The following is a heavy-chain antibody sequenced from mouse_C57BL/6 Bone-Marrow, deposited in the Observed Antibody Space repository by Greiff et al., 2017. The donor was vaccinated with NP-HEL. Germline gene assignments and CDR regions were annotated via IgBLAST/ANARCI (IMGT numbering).Heavy chain of an antibody. J-gene: IGHJ1*03. CDR1: GYTFTDYY. V-gene: IGHV1-19*01. CDR2: INPYNGGT. CDR3: ARGVYYYGSSYVYWYFDV. D-gene: IGHD1-1*01. Sequence: EVHLVESGPVLVKPGASVKMSCKASGYTFTDYYMNWVKQSHGKSLEWIGVINPYNGGTSYNQKFKGKATLTVDKSSSTAYMELNSLTSEDSAVYYCARGVYYYGSSYVYWYFDVWGTGTTVTVSS.